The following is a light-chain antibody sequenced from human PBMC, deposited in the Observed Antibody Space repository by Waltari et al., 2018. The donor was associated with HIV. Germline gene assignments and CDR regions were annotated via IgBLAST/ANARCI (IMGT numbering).Light chain of an antibody. V-gene: IGLV1-47*01. CDR3: AAWDDSLSVVV. CDR1: SSNIQSNY. Sequence: QSVLTQPPSASGTPGQRVTLPCSGSSSNIQSNYVYWYQQLPGTAPKLLIYRSIQRPSGVPDRFSGSKSGTSASLAISGLRSEDEADYYCAAWDDSLSVVVFGGGTKLTVL. CDR2: RSI. J-gene: IGLJ2*01.